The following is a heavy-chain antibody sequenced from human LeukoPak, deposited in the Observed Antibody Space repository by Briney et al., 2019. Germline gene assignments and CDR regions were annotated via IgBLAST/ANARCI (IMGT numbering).Heavy chain of an antibody. D-gene: IGHD3-22*01. CDR3: ARATYYYDSSGLYYFDY. J-gene: IGHJ4*02. CDR1: GGSISSGGYY. Sequence: PSQTLSLTCTVSGGSISSGGYYWSWIRQHPEKGLEWIGYIYYSGSTYYNPSLKSRVTISVDTSKNQSSLKLSSVTAADTAVYYCARATYYYDSSGLYYFDYWGQGTLVTVSS. V-gene: IGHV4-31*03. CDR2: IYYSGST.